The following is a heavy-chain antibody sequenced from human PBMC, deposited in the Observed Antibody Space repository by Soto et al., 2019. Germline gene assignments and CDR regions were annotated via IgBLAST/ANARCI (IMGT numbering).Heavy chain of an antibody. V-gene: IGHV1-18*04. J-gene: IGHJ5*02. Sequence: QVQLVQSGAEVKKPGASVTVSCKASGYTFTSYGISWVRQAPGQGLEWMGWISAYNGNTNYAQKLQGRVTMTTDTSTSTAYMELRSLRSDDTAVYYCARDGYYDSSPTHSWFDPWGQGTLVTVSS. CDR2: ISAYNGNT. CDR3: ARDGYYDSSPTHSWFDP. D-gene: IGHD3-22*01. CDR1: GYTFTSYG.